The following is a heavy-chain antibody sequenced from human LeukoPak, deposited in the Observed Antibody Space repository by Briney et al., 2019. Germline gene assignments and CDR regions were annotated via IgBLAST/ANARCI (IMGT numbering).Heavy chain of an antibody. CDR2: INHSGST. V-gene: IGHV4-34*01. D-gene: IGHD6-19*01. CDR3: ARGRRGGWSHEEY. CDR1: GGSFSGYY. J-gene: IGHJ4*02. Sequence: PSETLSLTCAVYGGSFSGYYWSWIRQPPGKGLEWIGEINHSGSTNYNPSLKSRVTISVDTSKNQFSLKLSSVTAADTAVYYCARGRRGGWSHEEYWGQGTLVTVSS.